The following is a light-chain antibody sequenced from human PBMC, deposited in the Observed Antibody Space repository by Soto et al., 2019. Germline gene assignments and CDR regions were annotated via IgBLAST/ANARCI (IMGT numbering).Light chain of an antibody. CDR2: GAT. V-gene: IGKV1-39*01. CDR1: QTISNS. J-gene: IGKJ3*01. Sequence: DIQMTQSPSSLSASVGDRVTITCRASQTISNSLNWYQQKPGKAPKLLIYGATSLQRGVPSRFSGSVSGTDFTLTISSLQPEDFATYYCHQSYSTPYTFGPGTKVEIK. CDR3: HQSYSTPYT.